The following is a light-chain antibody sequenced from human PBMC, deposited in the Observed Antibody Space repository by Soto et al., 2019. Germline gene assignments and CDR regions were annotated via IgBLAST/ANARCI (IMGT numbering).Light chain of an antibody. CDR3: QQYGDSPRT. V-gene: IGKV3-20*01. J-gene: IGKJ1*01. CDR1: QSLSTNY. Sequence: EIVLTQSPGTLSLSPGERATLSCRASQSLSTNYLAWYQRKPGQAPRLLIYGASSRATDIPRRFSGSGSGTDFTLTITRLEPEDFAVYYCQQYGDSPRTFGQGTKV. CDR2: GAS.